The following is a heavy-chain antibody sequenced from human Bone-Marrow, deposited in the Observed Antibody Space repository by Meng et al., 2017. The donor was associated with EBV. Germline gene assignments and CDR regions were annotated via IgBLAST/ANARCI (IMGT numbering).Heavy chain of an antibody. V-gene: IGHV3-15*01. CDR3: TRWSYGGTAY. J-gene: IGHJ4*02. Sequence: EVQLAESGGGLVKPGGSLGLSCAASGFTFSNAWMSWVRQAPGKGLEWVGRIKSKTDGGTTDYAAPVKGRFTISRDDSKNTLYLQMHSLKTEDTAVYYCTRWSYGGTAYWGQGTLVTVSS. CDR1: GFTFSNAW. D-gene: IGHD4-23*01. CDR2: IKSKTDGGTT.